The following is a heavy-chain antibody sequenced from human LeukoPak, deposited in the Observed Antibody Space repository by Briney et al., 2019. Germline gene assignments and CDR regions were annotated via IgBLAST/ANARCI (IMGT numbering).Heavy chain of an antibody. D-gene: IGHD1-7*01. CDR2: ISGSGGST. CDR3: AKVKGRGYNWNYYFDY. Sequence: GGSLRRSCAASGFTFSSYAMSWVRQAPGKGLEWVSAISGSGGSTYYADSVKGRFTISRDNSKNTLYLQMNSLRAEGTAVYYCAKVKGRGYNWNYYFDYWGQGTLVTVSS. V-gene: IGHV3-23*01. CDR1: GFTFSSYA. J-gene: IGHJ4*02.